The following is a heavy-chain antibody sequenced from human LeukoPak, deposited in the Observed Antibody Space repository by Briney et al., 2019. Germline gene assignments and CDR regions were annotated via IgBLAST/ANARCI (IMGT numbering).Heavy chain of an antibody. CDR2: IYTSGIT. CDR1: GGSISSYY. CDR3: ASQDIVVVSTSAEYFQH. J-gene: IGHJ1*01. D-gene: IGHD2-2*01. Sequence: PSETLSLTCTVSGGSISSYYWSWIRQPAGKGLEWIGRIYTSGITNYNPSLKSRVTMSVDTSKNKFSLKLGSVTAADTAVYYCASQDIVVVSTSAEYFQHWGQGTLVTVSS. V-gene: IGHV4-4*07.